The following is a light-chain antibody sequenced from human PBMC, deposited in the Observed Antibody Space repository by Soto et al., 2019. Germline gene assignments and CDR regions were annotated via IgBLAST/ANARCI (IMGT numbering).Light chain of an antibody. CDR3: QQYTSYPLT. CDR1: QSISSW. J-gene: IGKJ4*01. CDR2: KAS. Sequence: DIQMTQSPSTLSASVGDRVTITCRASQSISSWLAWYQLKPGKAPNLLIYKASSLGSGVPSRFSGRGSGTEFTLTISSLQPDDFATYYCQQYTSYPLTFGGGTKVEIK. V-gene: IGKV1-5*03.